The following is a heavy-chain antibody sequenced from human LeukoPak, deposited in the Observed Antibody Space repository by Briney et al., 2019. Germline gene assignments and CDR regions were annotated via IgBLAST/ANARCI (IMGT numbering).Heavy chain of an antibody. J-gene: IGHJ4*02. CDR3: ARDNREVGYFDY. CDR2: IHHGGSA. D-gene: IGHD2-2*01. CDR1: GSSISSGYY. Sequence: SETLSLTCTISGSSISSGYYWGWIRQPPGKGLEWIGSIHHGGSAYYNPSLKSRVTISVDTSKNQLSLKLSSVTAADTAVYYCARDNREVGYFDYWGQGTLVTVSS. V-gene: IGHV4-38-2*02.